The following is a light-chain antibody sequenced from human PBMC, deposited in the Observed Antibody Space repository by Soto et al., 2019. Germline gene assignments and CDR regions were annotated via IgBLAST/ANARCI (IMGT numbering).Light chain of an antibody. CDR3: QLHGSSWT. CDR2: GAS. Sequence: IVLTQSPGTLSLSPGERATLSCRASQSVSSTYLAWYQQTPGQAPRLLLYGASNRATGIPDRFSGSGSGTDFTLTISRLEPEDFAVYYCQLHGSSWTFGQGTKVDIK. V-gene: IGKV3-20*01. CDR1: QSVSSTY. J-gene: IGKJ1*01.